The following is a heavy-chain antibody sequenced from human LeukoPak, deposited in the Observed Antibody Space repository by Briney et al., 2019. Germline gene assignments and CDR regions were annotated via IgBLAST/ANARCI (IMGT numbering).Heavy chain of an antibody. V-gene: IGHV3-23*01. CDR1: GFTFSSYA. CDR2: ISGSGGST. CDR3: AKPTSSGYDAFDI. J-gene: IGHJ3*02. D-gene: IGHD3-22*01. Sequence: PGGSLRLSCAASGFTFSSYAMSWVRQAPGKGLEWVSAISGSGGSTYYADSVKGRFTISRDNSKNTLYLQMNSLRAENTAVYYCAKPTSSGYDAFDIWGQGTMVTVSS.